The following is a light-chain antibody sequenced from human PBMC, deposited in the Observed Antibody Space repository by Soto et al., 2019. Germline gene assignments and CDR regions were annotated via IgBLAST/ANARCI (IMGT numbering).Light chain of an antibody. Sequence: EIVMPQSPAALSVSPGERATLSCRASQSVSDNLAWYQQKPGQAPRLLIFGTSTRATGIPARFSGSGSGTEFTLTISSLQSEDFAVYYCQQYKNWPPWTFGQGTKVDIK. CDR2: GTS. V-gene: IGKV3-15*01. CDR3: QQYKNWPPWT. CDR1: QSVSDN. J-gene: IGKJ1*01.